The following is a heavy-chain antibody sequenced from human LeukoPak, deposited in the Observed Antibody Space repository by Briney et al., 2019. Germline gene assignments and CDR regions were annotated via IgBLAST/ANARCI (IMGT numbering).Heavy chain of an antibody. D-gene: IGHD2-21*02. J-gene: IGHJ5*02. CDR3: ARGAYCGGDCYYNWFDP. V-gene: IGHV4-34*01. CDR1: GGSFSGYY. CDR2: INHSGST. Sequence: SETLSLTCAVYGGSFSGYYWSWIRQPPGKGLEWIGEINHSGSTNYNPSLKSRVTISVDTSKNQFSLKLSSVTAADTAVYYCARGAYCGGDCYYNWFDPWGQGTLLTVSS.